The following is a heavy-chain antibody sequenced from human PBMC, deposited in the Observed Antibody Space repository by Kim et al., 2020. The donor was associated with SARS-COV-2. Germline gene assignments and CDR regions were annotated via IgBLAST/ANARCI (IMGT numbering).Heavy chain of an antibody. CDR3: ATRKDF. J-gene: IGHJ4*02. CDR2: DASEK. V-gene: IGHV3-7*01. Sequence: DASEKNYVDSVKGRFTIARDNVKNSVYLQMNSLRAEDTGVYYCATRKDFWGQGILVTVSS.